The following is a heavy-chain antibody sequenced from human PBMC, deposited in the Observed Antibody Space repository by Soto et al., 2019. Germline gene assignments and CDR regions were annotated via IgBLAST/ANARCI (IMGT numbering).Heavy chain of an antibody. D-gene: IGHD3-22*01. J-gene: IGHJ5*02. CDR1: GGSFSGYY. V-gene: IGHV4-34*01. CDR3: ARFGGYDSSGYYSWFDP. CDR2: INHSGST. Sequence: PSETLSLTCAVYGGSFSGYYWSWIGQPPGKGLEWSGEINHSGSTNYNPSLKSRVTIPVDTSNNQFSLKLSAVTAADTAVYYCARFGGYDSSGYYSWFDPWGQGTLVTVS.